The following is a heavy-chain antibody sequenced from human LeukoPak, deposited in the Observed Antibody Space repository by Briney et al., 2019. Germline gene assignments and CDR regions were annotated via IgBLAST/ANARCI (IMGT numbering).Heavy chain of an antibody. CDR2: ISSSSGTI. D-gene: IGHD2-2*01. V-gene: IGHV3-48*01. CDR1: GFTFSTFS. Sequence: GGSPRLSCAASGFTFSTFSMNWVRQAPGKGLEWISYISSSSGTIYYADSVKGRSTISRDNAKNSLYLQMNSLRAEDTAVYYCARGGYCSSTSCYGSRIVDYWGQGTLVTVSS. J-gene: IGHJ4*02. CDR3: ARGGYCSSTSCYGSRIVDY.